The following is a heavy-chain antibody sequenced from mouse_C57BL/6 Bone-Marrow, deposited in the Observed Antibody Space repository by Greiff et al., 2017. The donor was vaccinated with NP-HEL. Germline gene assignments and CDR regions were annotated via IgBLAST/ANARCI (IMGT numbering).Heavy chain of an antibody. J-gene: IGHJ1*03. V-gene: IGHV1-26*01. CDR2: INPNNGGT. CDR3: AIPKDEYFDV. Sequence: EVQLQQSGPELVKPGASVKISCKASGYTFTDYYMNWVKQSHGKSLEWIGDINPNNGGTSYNQKFKGKATLTVDKSSSTAYMELRSLTSEDSAVYYCAIPKDEYFDVWGTGTTVTVSS. CDR1: GYTFTDYY.